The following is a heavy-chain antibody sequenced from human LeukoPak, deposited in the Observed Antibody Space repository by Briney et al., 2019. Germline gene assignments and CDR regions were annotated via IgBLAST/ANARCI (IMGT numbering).Heavy chain of an antibody. CDR1: GGSISSSSYY. CDR3: ARVSYRDYYDSNGY. J-gene: IGHJ4*02. Sequence: SETLSLTCTVSGGSISSSSYYWGWIRQPPGKGLEWIGSIYFSGSTSYNPSLKSRVTISVDTSENQFSLKLSSVTAAVTAVYYCARVSYRDYYDSNGYWGQGTLVTVSS. D-gene: IGHD3-22*01. V-gene: IGHV4-39*07. CDR2: IYFSGST.